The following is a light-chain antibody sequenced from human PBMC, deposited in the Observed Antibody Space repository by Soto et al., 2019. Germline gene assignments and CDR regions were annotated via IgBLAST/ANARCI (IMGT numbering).Light chain of an antibody. CDR3: CSYAGSHWV. CDR1: SSDVGGYNY. Sequence: QSVLTQPRSVSGSPGQSVTISCTGTSSDVGGYNYVSWYQQHPGKAPKLMIYDVSNRPSGVPDRFSGSKSGNTASLTISGLQAEDEADYYCCSYAGSHWVFGGGTKLTVL. CDR2: DVS. J-gene: IGLJ3*02. V-gene: IGLV2-11*01.